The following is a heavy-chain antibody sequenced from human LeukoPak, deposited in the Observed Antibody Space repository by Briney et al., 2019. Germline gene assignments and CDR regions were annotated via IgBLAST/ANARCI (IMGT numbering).Heavy chain of an antibody. CDR3: ARGYSSGWYEPYYFDY. J-gene: IGHJ4*02. V-gene: IGHV4-61*08. Sequence: SETLSLTCTVSGGSISSGGYYWSWIRQPPGKGLEWIGYIYYSGSTNYNPSLKSRVTISVDTSKNQFSLKLSSVTAADTAVYYCARGYSSGWYEPYYFDYWGQGTLVTVSS. CDR2: IYYSGST. CDR1: GGSISSGGYY. D-gene: IGHD6-19*01.